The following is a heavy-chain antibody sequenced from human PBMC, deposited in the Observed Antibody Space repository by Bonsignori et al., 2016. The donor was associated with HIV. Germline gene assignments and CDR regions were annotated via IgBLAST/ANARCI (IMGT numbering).Heavy chain of an antibody. Sequence: VRQAPGKGLEWVAYISWNSVNIDYADSVKGRFTISRDNAKNSLYLQMNSLRLEDTAFYYCTKDFEGSWYWGPFDSWGQGTLVTVSS. D-gene: IGHD6-13*01. V-gene: IGHV3-9*01. J-gene: IGHJ4*02. CDR3: TKDFEGSWYWGPFDS. CDR2: ISWNSVNI.